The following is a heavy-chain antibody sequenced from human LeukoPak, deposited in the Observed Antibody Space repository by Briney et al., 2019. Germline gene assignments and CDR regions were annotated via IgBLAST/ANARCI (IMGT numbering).Heavy chain of an antibody. CDR3: AHGSGSYLDWFDP. CDR1: GGSISSYY. D-gene: IGHD3-10*01. Sequence: SETLSLTCTVSGGSISSYYWSWIRQPPGKGLEWIGYIYYSGSTNYNPSLKSRVTISVDTSKNQFSLELSSVTAADTAVYYCAHGSGSYLDWFDPWGQGTLVTVSS. V-gene: IGHV4-59*01. CDR2: IYYSGST. J-gene: IGHJ5*02.